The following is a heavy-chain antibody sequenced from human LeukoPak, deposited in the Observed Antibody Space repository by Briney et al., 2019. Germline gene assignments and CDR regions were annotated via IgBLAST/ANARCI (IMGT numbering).Heavy chain of an antibody. V-gene: IGHV1-18*01. Sequence: ASVKVSCKASGYTFTGYAISWVRQAPGQGLEWMGWVSAYNGATNYAQNFQDRVTMTTDTPTTTAYMELRSLRSDDTAVYSCARVDLYYDSSGYSRAANDYWGQGTLVTVSS. J-gene: IGHJ4*02. D-gene: IGHD3-22*01. CDR2: VSAYNGAT. CDR1: GYTFTGYA. CDR3: ARVDLYYDSSGYSRAANDY.